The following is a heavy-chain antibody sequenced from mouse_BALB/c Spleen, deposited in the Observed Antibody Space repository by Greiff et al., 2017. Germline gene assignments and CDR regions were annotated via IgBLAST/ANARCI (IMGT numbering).Heavy chain of an antibody. CDR2: INPSNGRT. CDR3: ARGTYYGSSGSWFAY. D-gene: IGHD1-1*01. CDR1: GYTFTSYW. J-gene: IGHJ3*01. V-gene: IGHV1S81*02. Sequence: QVHVKQPGAELVKPGASVKLSCKASGYTFTSYWMHWVKQRPGQGLEWIGEINPSNGRTNYNEKFKSKATLTVDKSSSTAYMQLSSLTSEDSAVYYCARGTYYGSSGSWFAYWGQGTLVTVSA.